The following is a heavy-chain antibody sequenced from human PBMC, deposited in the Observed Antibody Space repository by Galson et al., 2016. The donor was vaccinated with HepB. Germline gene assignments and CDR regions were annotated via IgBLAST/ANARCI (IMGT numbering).Heavy chain of an antibody. V-gene: IGHV4-39*01. Sequence: ETLSLTCSVSGGSIGPGAYYWDWIRQSPGKGLEWIGNLFFGGNTYYKPSLKSQVTISVDTSKNEFSLKLTSVTAADPAVYYCARRPYSYFDDSTSLDSWGQGALVTVSS. J-gene: IGHJ4*02. D-gene: IGHD3-22*01. CDR1: GGSIGPGAYY. CDR2: LFFGGNT. CDR3: ARRPYSYFDDSTSLDS.